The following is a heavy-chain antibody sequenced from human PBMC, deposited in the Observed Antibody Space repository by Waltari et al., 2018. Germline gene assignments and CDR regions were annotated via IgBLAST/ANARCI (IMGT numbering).Heavy chain of an antibody. D-gene: IGHD3-22*01. CDR3: ARSYYDSSGPSLYYFDY. CDR1: GGSFSGYY. J-gene: IGHJ4*02. V-gene: IGHV4-34*01. Sequence: QVQLQQWGAGLLKPSETLSLTCAVYGGSFSGYYWSWIRQPPGKGLEWIGEINHSGSTNYNPSLKSRVTISVDTSKNQFSLKLSSVTAADTAVYYCARSYYDSSGPSLYYFDYWGQGTLVTVSS. CDR2: INHSGST.